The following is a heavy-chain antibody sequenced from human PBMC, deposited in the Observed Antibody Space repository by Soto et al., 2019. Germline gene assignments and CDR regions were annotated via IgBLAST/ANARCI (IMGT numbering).Heavy chain of an antibody. J-gene: IGHJ6*02. Sequence: GSSVKDSCKASGYSFTTHGISWVRRAPGHGLEWMGWISAYNGDTHYVQRFQGRLTMTTDTSTSTAYMELRSLTSDDTAVYYCARDPPVSGILRGTPLMDVWGQGTTVTVSS. CDR1: GYSFTTHG. CDR2: ISAYNGDT. V-gene: IGHV1-18*04. CDR3: ARDPPVSGILRGTPLMDV. D-gene: IGHD4-17*01.